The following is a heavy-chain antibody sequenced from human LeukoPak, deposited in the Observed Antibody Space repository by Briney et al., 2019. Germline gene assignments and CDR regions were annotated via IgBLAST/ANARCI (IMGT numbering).Heavy chain of an antibody. D-gene: IGHD3-22*01. V-gene: IGHV3-23*01. CDR1: GFTFSSYA. CDR3: ARDIGGVDYYDSSGYYPN. J-gene: IGHJ4*02. CDR2: ISGSGGST. Sequence: GGSLRLSCAASGFTFSSYAMSWVRQAPGKGLEWVSAISGSGGSTYYADSVKGRFTISRDNSKNTLYLQMNSLRAEDTAVYYCARDIGGVDYYDSSGYYPNWGQGTLVTVSS.